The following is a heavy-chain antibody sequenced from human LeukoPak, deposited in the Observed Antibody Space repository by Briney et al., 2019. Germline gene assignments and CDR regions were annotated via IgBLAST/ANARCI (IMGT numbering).Heavy chain of an antibody. Sequence: GSLRLSCAASGFTFNTFNMNWVRQAPGKGLEWIGYIWDTEITDYNPSLKSRVTISLDTSKNHFSLKLRSVTAADTALYFCARGLVLATDDAFGIWGQGTLVTVSS. CDR3: ARGLVLATDDAFGI. CDR1: GFTFNTFN. V-gene: IGHV4-59*01. D-gene: IGHD5-12*01. J-gene: IGHJ3*02. CDR2: IWDTEIT.